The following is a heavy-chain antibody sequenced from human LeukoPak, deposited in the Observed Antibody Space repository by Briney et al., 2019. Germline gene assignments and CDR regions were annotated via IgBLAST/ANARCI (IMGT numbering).Heavy chain of an antibody. CDR3: ARDRSYDSSGYYWFDP. J-gene: IGHJ5*02. CDR1: GGTFSSYA. CDR2: IIPILGMA. V-gene: IGHV1-69*04. Sequence: SVKVSCKASGGTFSSYAISWVRQAPGQGLEWMGRIIPILGMANYAQKFQGRVTITADKSTSTAYMELSSLRSEDTAVYYCARDRSYDSSGYYWFDPWGQGTLVTVSS. D-gene: IGHD3-22*01.